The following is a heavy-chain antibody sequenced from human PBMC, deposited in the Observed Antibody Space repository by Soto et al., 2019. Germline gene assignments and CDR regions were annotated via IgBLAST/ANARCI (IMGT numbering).Heavy chain of an antibody. J-gene: IGHJ4*02. CDR1: GGSISSYY. V-gene: IGHV4-59*01. D-gene: IGHD3-22*01. CDR3: AGDSSGYYPYYFDY. Sequence: SETLSLTCTVSGGSISSYYWSWIRQPPGKGLEWIGYIYYSVSTNYNPSLKSRVTISVDTSKNQFSLKLSSVTAADTAVYYCAGDSSGYYPYYFDYWGQGTLVTVSS. CDR2: IYYSVST.